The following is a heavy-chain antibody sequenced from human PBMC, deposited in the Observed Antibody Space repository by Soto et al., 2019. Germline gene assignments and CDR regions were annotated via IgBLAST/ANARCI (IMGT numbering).Heavy chain of an antibody. CDR1: GASISSYY. CDR2: IHHSGST. Sequence: SETLSLTCTVSGASISSYYWSWIRQSPGKGLEWIAWIHHSGSTSYNPALRSRVTTSVDTSKNQFSLNLHSITAADTAVYYCTRDRWLDYWGQGTLVTVSS. V-gene: IGHV4-59*01. CDR3: TRDRWLDY. D-gene: IGHD5-12*01. J-gene: IGHJ4*02.